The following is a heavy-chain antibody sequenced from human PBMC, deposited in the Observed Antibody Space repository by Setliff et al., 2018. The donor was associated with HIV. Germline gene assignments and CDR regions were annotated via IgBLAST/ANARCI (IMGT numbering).Heavy chain of an antibody. Sequence: GASVKVSCKASGGTFSSYAISWVRQAPGQGLEWMGGIIPIFGTANYAQKFQGRVTMTEDTSTDTAYMELSSLRSEDTAVYYCARGSKRELLMTDFDYWGQGTLVTV. CDR1: GGTFSSYA. J-gene: IGHJ4*02. CDR3: ARGSKRELLMTDFDY. D-gene: IGHD1-26*01. CDR2: IIPIFGTA. V-gene: IGHV1-69*06.